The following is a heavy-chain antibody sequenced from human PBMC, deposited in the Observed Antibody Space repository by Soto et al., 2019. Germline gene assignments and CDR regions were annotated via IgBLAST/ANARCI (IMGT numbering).Heavy chain of an antibody. CDR3: AGARYCSGGSCYSGYYYYGMDV. Sequence: PSETLSLTCTVSGGSISSYYWSWIRQPPGKGLEWIGYIYYSGSTNYNPSLKSRVTISVDTSKNQFSLKLSSVTAADTAVYYCAGARYCSGGSCYSGYYYYGMDVWGQGTTVTVSS. D-gene: IGHD2-15*01. CDR1: GGSISSYY. CDR2: IYYSGST. V-gene: IGHV4-59*12. J-gene: IGHJ6*02.